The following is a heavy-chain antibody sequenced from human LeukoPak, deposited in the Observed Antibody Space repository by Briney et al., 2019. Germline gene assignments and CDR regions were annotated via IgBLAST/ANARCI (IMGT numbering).Heavy chain of an antibody. J-gene: IGHJ4*02. CDR3: ARQVNGYGDYRNSGHFDY. Sequence: SETLSLTCTVSGCSISSYYWSWIRQPPGKGLEWIGYIYYSGSTNYNPSLKSRVTISVDTSKNQFSLKRSSVTAADTAVYYCARQVNGYGDYRNSGHFDYWGQGTLVTVSS. CDR2: IYYSGST. CDR1: GCSISSYY. V-gene: IGHV4-59*08. D-gene: IGHD4-17*01.